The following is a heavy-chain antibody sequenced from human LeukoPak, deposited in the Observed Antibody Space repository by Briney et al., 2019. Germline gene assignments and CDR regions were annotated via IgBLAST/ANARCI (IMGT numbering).Heavy chain of an antibody. CDR2: IYYSGST. V-gene: IGHV4-39*01. CDR3: ARLVSDILTGYYKPQGYYFDY. D-gene: IGHD3-9*01. CDR1: GGSISSSSYY. Sequence: MSSETLSLTCTVSGGSISSSSYYWGWIRQPPGKGLEWIGSIYYSGSTYYNPSLKSRVTISVDTSKNQFSLKLSSVTAVDTAVYYCARLVSDILTGYYKPQGYYFDYWGQGTLVTVSS. J-gene: IGHJ4*02.